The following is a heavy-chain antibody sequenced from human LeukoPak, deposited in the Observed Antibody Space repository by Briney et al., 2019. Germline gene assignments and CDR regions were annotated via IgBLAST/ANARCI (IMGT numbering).Heavy chain of an antibody. J-gene: IGHJ6*02. D-gene: IGHD4-17*01. CDR2: ISSSSSTI. CDR3: ARVSTTTVTNRYYYYGMDV. V-gene: IGHV3-48*01. CDR1: GFTFSSYS. Sequence: LPGGSLRLSCAASGFTFSSYSVNWVRQAPGKGLEWVSYISSSSSTIYYADSVKGRFTISRDNAKNSLYLQMNSLRAEDTAVYYCARVSTTTVTNRYYYYGMDVWGQGTTVTVSS.